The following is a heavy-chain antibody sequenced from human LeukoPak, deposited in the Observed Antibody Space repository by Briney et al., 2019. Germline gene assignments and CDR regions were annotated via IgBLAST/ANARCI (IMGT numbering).Heavy chain of an antibody. D-gene: IGHD3-22*01. V-gene: IGHV4-38-2*02. CDR3: ARQGYYYDSSGYYAFDY. Sequence: SETLSLTCTVSGYSIRSGYYWGWIRQPPGKGLEWIGSIYHSGSTYYNPSLKSRLTISVDTSKNQFSLKLSSVTAADTAVYYCARQGYYYDSSGYYAFDYWGQGTLVTVSS. CDR1: GYSIRSGYY. CDR2: IYHSGST. J-gene: IGHJ4*02.